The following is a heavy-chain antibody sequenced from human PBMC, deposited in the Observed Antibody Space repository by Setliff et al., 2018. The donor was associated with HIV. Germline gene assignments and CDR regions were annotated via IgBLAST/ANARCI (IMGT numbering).Heavy chain of an antibody. J-gene: IGHJ4*02. D-gene: IGHD6-19*01. CDR3: ARDPRSGWYLGFFDY. CDR1: GFTFRDHY. CDR2: ISSSGSTT. Sequence: PGGSLRLSCAASGFTFRDHYMTWIRQAPGKGLGWISYISSSGSTTYYADSVKGRFTISRDNTKNSLYLQMNSLRAEDTAVYYCARDPRSGWYLGFFDYWGQGTLVTVSS. V-gene: IGHV3-11*04.